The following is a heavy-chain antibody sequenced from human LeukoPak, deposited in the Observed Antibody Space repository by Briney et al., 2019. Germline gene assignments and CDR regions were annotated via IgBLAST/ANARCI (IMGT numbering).Heavy chain of an antibody. V-gene: IGHV3-64D*09. Sequence: PGGSLRLSCSASGFTFSNYAMHWVRQAPGKGLEYVSAISSNGANTYYADSVKGRVTISRDNSKNTLFLQLSSLRVEDTAVYYCVKRYCSGGSCYQFDYWGQGTLVLVSS. CDR2: ISSNGANT. J-gene: IGHJ4*02. CDR1: GFTFSNYA. CDR3: VKRYCSGGSCYQFDY. D-gene: IGHD2-15*01.